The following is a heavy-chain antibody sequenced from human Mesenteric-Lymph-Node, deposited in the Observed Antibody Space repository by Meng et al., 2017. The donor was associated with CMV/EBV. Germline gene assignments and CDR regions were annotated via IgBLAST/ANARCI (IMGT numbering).Heavy chain of an antibody. CDR2: INPSGGST. CDR1: GYTFTSYY. D-gene: IGHD4-17*01. V-gene: IGHV1-46*01. CDR3: ARVGHDYGDYGGFDY. J-gene: IGHJ4*02. Sequence: SGYTFTSYYMHWVRQAPGQGLEWMRIINPSGGSTSYAQKFQGRVTMTRDTSTSTVYMELSSLRSEDTAVYYCARVGHDYGDYGGFDYWGQGTLVTVSS.